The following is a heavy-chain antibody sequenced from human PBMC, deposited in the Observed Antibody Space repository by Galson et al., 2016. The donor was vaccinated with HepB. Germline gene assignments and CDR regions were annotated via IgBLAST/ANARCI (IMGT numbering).Heavy chain of an antibody. CDR3: AKNDILAGYSAFDY. CDR2: VSYDGGNK. CDR1: GFAFSNYA. Sequence: SLRLSCAASGFAFSNYAMHWVRQAPGKGLEWVSVVSYDGGNKYYADSVKGRFTISRDNSKNTVYLQMNRLRVEDTAVYYCAKNDILAGYSAFDYWGQGTLVTVSS. J-gene: IGHJ4*02. V-gene: IGHV3-30*18. D-gene: IGHD3-9*01.